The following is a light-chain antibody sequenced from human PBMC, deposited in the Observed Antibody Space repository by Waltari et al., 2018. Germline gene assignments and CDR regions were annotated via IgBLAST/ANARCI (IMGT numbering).Light chain of an antibody. CDR1: DTAIATYNY. Sequence: QSALTQPASMSGSPGQSITLSCHGTDTAIATYNYVSWYQRHPGKVPKLIIYDVTLRPSGVSYRFSGSKSGNTASLSISALQAEDEAGYYCSSYTTRGTVVFGGGTTLTV. CDR2: DVT. V-gene: IGLV2-14*03. CDR3: SSYTTRGTVV. J-gene: IGLJ2*01.